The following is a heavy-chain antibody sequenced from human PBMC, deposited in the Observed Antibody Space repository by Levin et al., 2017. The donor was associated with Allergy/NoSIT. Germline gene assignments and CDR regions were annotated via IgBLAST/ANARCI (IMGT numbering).Heavy chain of an antibody. Sequence: GGSLRLSCAASGFTFSSYGMHWVRQAPGKGLEWVAVIWYDGSNKYYADSVKGRFTISRENSKNTRYLQMNSLRAEDTAVYYCARDWGASFGELSFDYWGQGPLVTVSS. CDR1: GFTFSSYG. CDR3: ARDWGASFGELSFDY. J-gene: IGHJ4*02. CDR2: IWYDGSNK. D-gene: IGHD3-10*01. V-gene: IGHV3-33*01.